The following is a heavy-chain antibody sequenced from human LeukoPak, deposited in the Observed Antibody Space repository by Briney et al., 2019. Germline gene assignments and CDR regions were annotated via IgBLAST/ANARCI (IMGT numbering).Heavy chain of an antibody. CDR2: ISGSGGST. J-gene: IGHJ6*02. V-gene: IGHV3-23*01. D-gene: IGHD1-26*01. CDR3: AGARSDYFYGMDV. CDR1: GFTFSSYA. Sequence: GGSLRLSCAASGFTFSSYAISWVRQAPGKGLEWVSAISGSGGSTYYADSVKGRFTISRDTSKDTLYLQMNSLRAEDTAVYYCAGARSDYFYGMDVWGQGTTVTVSS.